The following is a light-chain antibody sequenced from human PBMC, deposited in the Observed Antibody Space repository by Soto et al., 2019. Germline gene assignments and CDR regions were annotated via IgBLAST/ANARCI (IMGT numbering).Light chain of an antibody. CDR2: DVS. J-gene: IGLJ2*01. CDR3: SSYTITSTVV. CDR1: SSDIAVYSY. V-gene: IGLV2-14*01. Sequence: QSALTQPASVSGSPGQSITISCTGTSSDIAVYSYVSWFQQHPGKAPKLIIYDVSNRPSGVSNRFSGSKSGNTASLTITGLQAEDESDYYCSSYTITSTVVFGGGTKLTVL.